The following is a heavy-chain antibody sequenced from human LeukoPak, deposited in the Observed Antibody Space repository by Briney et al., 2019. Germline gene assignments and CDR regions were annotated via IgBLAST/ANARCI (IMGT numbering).Heavy chain of an antibody. V-gene: IGHV1-2*02. Sequence: ASVKVSCKASGYTFTGYYMHWVRQAPGQGLEWMGWINPNSGSTNYAQKFQGRVTMTRDTSISTAYMELSRLRSDDTAVYYCARDPKRTLSSGDRGYFDYWGQGTLVTVSS. J-gene: IGHJ4*02. D-gene: IGHD3-22*01. CDR2: INPNSGST. CDR1: GYTFTGYY. CDR3: ARDPKRTLSSGDRGYFDY.